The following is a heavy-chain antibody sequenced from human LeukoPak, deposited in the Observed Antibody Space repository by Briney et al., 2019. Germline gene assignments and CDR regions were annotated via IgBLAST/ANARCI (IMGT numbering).Heavy chain of an antibody. CDR1: GFMFNGYS. V-gene: IGHV3-21*01. CDR3: ARVRQGAWYFDL. J-gene: IGHJ2*01. Sequence: GGSLRLSCAASGFMFNGYSMTWVRQAPGKGLEWVSYISGGSDYIFYTDSVKGRFTISRDNAKDTVFLQMNSLRAEDTALYYCARVRQGAWYFDLWGRGTLVTVSS. D-gene: IGHD3-16*01. CDR2: ISGGSDYI.